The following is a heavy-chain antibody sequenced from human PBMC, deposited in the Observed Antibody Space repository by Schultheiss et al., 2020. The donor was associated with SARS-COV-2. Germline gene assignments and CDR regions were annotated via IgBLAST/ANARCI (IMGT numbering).Heavy chain of an antibody. D-gene: IGHD1-1*01. CDR3: ARVPGYYGMDV. CDR1: GGSISSDY. J-gene: IGHJ6*02. Sequence: SETLSLTCNVSGGSISSDYWSWIRQPPGKGLEWIGYIYYSGSPAYNPSLKSRVAISKDTSKNQVSLKLTSVTAADTAVYYCARVPGYYGMDVWGQGTTVTVSS. V-gene: IGHV4-59*12. CDR2: IYYSGSP.